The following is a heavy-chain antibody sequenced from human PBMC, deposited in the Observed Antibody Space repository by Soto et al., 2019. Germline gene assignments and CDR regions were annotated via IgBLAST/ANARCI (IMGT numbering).Heavy chain of an antibody. CDR2: IYYSGST. CDR1: GGSISSSSYY. V-gene: IGHV4-39*01. D-gene: IGHD3-10*01. CDR3: ARRGSGSYSDY. Sequence: QLQLQESGPGLVKPSETLSLTCTVSGGSISSSSYYWGWIRQPPGKGLEWIGSIYYSGSTYYNPSLKSRVTISVDTSKNQFSLKLSSVTAADTAVYYCARRGSGSYSDYWGQGTLVNVSS. J-gene: IGHJ4*02.